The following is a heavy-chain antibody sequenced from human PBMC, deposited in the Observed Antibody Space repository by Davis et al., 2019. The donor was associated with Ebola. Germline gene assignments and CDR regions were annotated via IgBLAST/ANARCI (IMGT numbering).Heavy chain of an antibody. CDR2: FHPGTSDI. Sequence: GESLKISCKASGYSFITHWIGWVRQMPGKGLEWMTHFHPGTSDIRYSPSFQGHVTISVDNSITTAYLQWSSLKASDTAMYYCTSQGHRGSYLIHDYWGQGTQVIASS. J-gene: IGHJ4*02. D-gene: IGHD5-18*01. V-gene: IGHV5-51*01. CDR3: TSQGHRGSYLIHDY. CDR1: GYSFITHW.